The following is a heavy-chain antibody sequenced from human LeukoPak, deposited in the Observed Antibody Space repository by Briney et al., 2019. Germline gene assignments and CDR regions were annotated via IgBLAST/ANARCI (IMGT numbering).Heavy chain of an antibody. CDR1: GFTVSTYS. D-gene: IGHD2-2*02. Sequence: PGGSLRLSCAASGFTVSTYSMSWVRQAPGKGLKWDATFSSGGRTSYADSVKGRFTISRDTSQNTVFLQMNSLRDEDTALYYCASILYGWGQGTLVTVSP. V-gene: IGHV3-53*01. J-gene: IGHJ4*02. CDR2: FSSGGRT. CDR3: ASILYG.